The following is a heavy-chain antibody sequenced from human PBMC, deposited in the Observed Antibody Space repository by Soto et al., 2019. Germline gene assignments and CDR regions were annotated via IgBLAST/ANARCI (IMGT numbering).Heavy chain of an antibody. D-gene: IGHD6-13*01. CDR1: GGSISSSNW. Sequence: SETLSLTCAVSGGSISSSNWWSWVRQPPGKGLEWIGEIYHSGSTNYNPSLKSRVTISVDKSKNQFSLKLSSVTAADTAVYYCARVGIAAAGMEAFDIWGQGTMVTVSS. CDR3: ARVGIAAAGMEAFDI. J-gene: IGHJ3*02. CDR2: IYHSGST. V-gene: IGHV4-4*02.